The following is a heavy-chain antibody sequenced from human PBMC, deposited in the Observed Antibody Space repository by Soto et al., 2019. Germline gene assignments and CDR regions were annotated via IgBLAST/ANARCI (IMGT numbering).Heavy chain of an antibody. Sequence: PSETLSLTCAVYGGSFSGYYWSWIRQPPGKGLEWIGEINHSGSTNYNPSLKSRVTISVDTSKNQFSLKLSSVTAADTAVYYCARGMNVLLWFGELSWGDYWGQGTLVTVSS. CDR1: GGSFSGYY. CDR3: ARGMNVLLWFGELSWGDY. D-gene: IGHD3-10*01. CDR2: INHSGST. V-gene: IGHV4-34*01. J-gene: IGHJ4*02.